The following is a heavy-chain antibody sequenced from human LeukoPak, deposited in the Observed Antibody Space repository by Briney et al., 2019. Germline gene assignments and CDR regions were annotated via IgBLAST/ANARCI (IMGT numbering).Heavy chain of an antibody. Sequence: SETLSLTCAVSGYSISSGYYWGWIRQPPGKGLEWIGNMYHSGSTYYNPSLKSRVTISVDTSKNQFPLKLSSVTAADTAVYYCARDYRYCSSTSCYAFDYWGQGTLVTVSS. CDR1: GYSISSGYY. D-gene: IGHD2-2*01. CDR3: ARDYRYCSSTSCYAFDY. CDR2: MYHSGST. V-gene: IGHV4-38-2*02. J-gene: IGHJ4*02.